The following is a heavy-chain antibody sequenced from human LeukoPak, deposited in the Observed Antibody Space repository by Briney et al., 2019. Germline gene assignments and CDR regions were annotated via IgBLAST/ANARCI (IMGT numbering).Heavy chain of an antibody. CDR1: GGSISSGGYS. Sequence: SETLSLTCAASGGSISSGGYSWSWIRQPPGKGLEWIGYIYHVGSTYYTPSLKSRVTISVDRSKNHFSLKLRSVTAADTAVYYCARAYYYDSSGYYWDAFDIWGQGTMVTVSS. D-gene: IGHD3-22*01. CDR2: IYHVGST. V-gene: IGHV4-30-2*01. J-gene: IGHJ3*02. CDR3: ARAYYYDSSGYYWDAFDI.